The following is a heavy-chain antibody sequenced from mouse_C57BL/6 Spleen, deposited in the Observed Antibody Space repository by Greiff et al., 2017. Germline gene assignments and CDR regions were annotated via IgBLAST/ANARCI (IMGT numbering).Heavy chain of an antibody. Sequence: EVKLVESGGGLVKPGGSLKLSCAASGFTFSSYAMSWVRQTPEKRLEWVATISDGGSYTYYPDNVKGRFTISRDNAKNNLYLQMSHLKSEDTAMYYCAREGLGYYAMDYWGQGTSVTVSS. D-gene: IGHD4-1*01. V-gene: IGHV5-4*01. J-gene: IGHJ4*01. CDR1: GFTFSSYA. CDR3: AREGLGYYAMDY. CDR2: ISDGGSYT.